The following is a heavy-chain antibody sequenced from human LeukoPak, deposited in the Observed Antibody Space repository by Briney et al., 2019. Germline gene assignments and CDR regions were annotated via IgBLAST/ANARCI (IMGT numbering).Heavy chain of an antibody. J-gene: IGHJ6*02. CDR2: FDPEDGET. V-gene: IGHV1-24*01. CDR1: GYTLTELS. Sequence: ASVTVSCKVSGYTLTELSMHWVRQAPGKGLEWMGGFDPEDGETIYAQKFQGRVTMTEDTSTDTAYMELSSLRSEDTAVYYCATGAPGPMPGQLYYYYYGMDVWGQGTTVTVSS. CDR3: ATGAPGPMPGQLYYYYYGMDV. D-gene: IGHD2-2*01.